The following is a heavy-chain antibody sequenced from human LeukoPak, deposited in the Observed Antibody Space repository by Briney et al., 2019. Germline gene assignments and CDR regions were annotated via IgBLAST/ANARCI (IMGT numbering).Heavy chain of an antibody. CDR1: GFTFSDFA. J-gene: IGHJ4*02. V-gene: IGHV3-23*01. CDR3: AKAVQWSITTRPPSSDY. D-gene: IGHD2-8*01. CDR2: ISGSGGNT. Sequence: GGSLRLSCEASGFTFSDFAMSWVRQAPGKGLEWVSDISGSGGNTKYADSVKGRFTMSRDNSKNTLYLKMNSLSVDDTAVYFSAKAVQWSITTRPPSSDYSGQGTPVTASS.